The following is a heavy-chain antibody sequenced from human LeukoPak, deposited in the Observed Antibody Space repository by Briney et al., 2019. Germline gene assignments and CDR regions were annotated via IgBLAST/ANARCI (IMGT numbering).Heavy chain of an antibody. V-gene: IGHV3-74*01. CDR2: INSDGSST. Sequence: GGSLRLSCAASGFTFSSYWMHWVRQAPGKGLVWVSRINSDGSSTSYADSVKGRFTISRDNAKNSLYLQMRSLRAEDTAVYYCAREWESRGGDRFDPWGQGTLVTVSS. D-gene: IGHD1-26*01. CDR3: AREWESRGGDRFDP. CDR1: GFTFSSYW. J-gene: IGHJ5*02.